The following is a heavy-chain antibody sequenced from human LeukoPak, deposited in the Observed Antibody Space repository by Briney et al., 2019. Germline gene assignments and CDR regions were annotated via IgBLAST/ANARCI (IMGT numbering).Heavy chain of an antibody. CDR1: GFTFSRHW. CDR3: ARDNGWSADF. Sequence: GGSLRLSCAASGFTFSRHWMYWVRQAPGKGLEWVANIKQDGSAKPYVDSVKGRFTISRDNAKNSLFLQMNSLRAEDTAVYYCARDNGWSADFWGQGTPVTVSS. V-gene: IGHV3-7*03. CDR2: IKQDGSAK. J-gene: IGHJ4*02. D-gene: IGHD2-15*01.